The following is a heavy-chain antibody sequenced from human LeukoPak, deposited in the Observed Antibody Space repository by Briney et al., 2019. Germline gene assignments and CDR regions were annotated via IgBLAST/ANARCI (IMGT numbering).Heavy chain of an antibody. Sequence: PGGSLRLSCAASGFTFSTYGMCWVRQAPGKGLEWLSYVSYSDTAKYYADSVKGRFTISRDNAENSLHLQMNSLRDEDTAVYYCARYFDRSRFYRDAFDVWGQGTMVTVSS. CDR2: VSYSDTAK. J-gene: IGHJ3*01. CDR3: ARYFDRSRFYRDAFDV. D-gene: IGHD3-22*01. CDR1: GFTFSTYG. V-gene: IGHV3-48*02.